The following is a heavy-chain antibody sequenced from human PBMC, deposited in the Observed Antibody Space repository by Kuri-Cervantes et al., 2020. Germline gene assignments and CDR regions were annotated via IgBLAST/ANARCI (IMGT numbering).Heavy chain of an antibody. D-gene: IGHD3-22*01. CDR1: GFTFSSYA. CDR3: AKDWYYYDSSGYYWGLYYYYYGMDV. V-gene: IGHV3-23*01. J-gene: IGHJ6*02. Sequence: GGSLRLSCAASGFTFSSYAMSWVRQAPGKGLEWVSVISGSGGSTYYADSVKGRFTISRDNSKNTLYLQMNSLRAEDTAVYYCAKDWYYYDSSGYYWGLYYYYYGMDVWGQGTTVTVSS. CDR2: ISGSGGST.